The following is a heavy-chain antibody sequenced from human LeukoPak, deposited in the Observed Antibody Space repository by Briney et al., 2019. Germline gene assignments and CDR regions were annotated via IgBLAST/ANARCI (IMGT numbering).Heavy chain of an antibody. CDR3: ARNTSPGGYFDL. Sequence: PSETLSLTCSVSGGSISSTSHHWDWIRQPPGKGLEWIGSIYYSGSTYFNPSLKSRVTISVDTSKNQFSLKLNSVTAGNTAVYYCARNTSPGGYFDLWGRGTLVTVSS. D-gene: IGHD1-14*01. CDR1: GGSISSTSHH. CDR2: IYYSGST. J-gene: IGHJ2*01. V-gene: IGHV4-39*07.